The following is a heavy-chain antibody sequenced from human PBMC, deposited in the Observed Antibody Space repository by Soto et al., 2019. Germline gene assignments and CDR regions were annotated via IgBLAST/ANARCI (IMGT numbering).Heavy chain of an antibody. CDR3: AHRRRRGTMGDRAEYFQH. CDR2: IYWDDDK. D-gene: IGHD3-10*01. Sequence: QITLKESGPTLVKPTQTLTLTCTFSGFSLSTSGVGVGWIRQPPGKALEWLALIYWDDDKRYSPSLKSRLTITKDTSKNQVVLTMTNMDPVDTATYYCAHRRRRGTMGDRAEYFQHWGQGTLVTVSS. J-gene: IGHJ1*01. V-gene: IGHV2-5*02. CDR1: GFSLSTSGVG.